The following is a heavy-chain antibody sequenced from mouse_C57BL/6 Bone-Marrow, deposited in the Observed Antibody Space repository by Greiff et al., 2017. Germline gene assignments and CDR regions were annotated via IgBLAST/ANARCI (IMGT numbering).Heavy chain of an antibody. CDR1: GYTFTSYW. CDR2: IDPSDSST. V-gene: IGHV1-69*01. Sequence: QVQLQQPGAELVMPGASVKLSCKASGYTFTSYWMHWVKQRPGQGLEWIGEIDPSDSSTNYNQKFTGKSTLTVDKSASTAYMQLSSLTSEDSAVYYCARLNWYYFDYWGQGTTLTVSS. CDR3: ARLNWYYFDY. D-gene: IGHD4-1*01. J-gene: IGHJ2*01.